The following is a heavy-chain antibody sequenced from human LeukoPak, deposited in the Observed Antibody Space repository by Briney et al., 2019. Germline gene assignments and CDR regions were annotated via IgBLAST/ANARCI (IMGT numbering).Heavy chain of an antibody. CDR3: ARDWSNGAGQQLVDY. CDR1: GYTFTTFG. CDR2: ISGYNGDT. V-gene: IGHV1-18*01. Sequence: ASVKVSCKASGYTFTTFGICWVRQAPGQGLEWLGWISGYNGDTNYAESLQGRATMTADTSTSTAYMELRSLTSDDTAVYYCARDWSNGAGQQLVDYWGQGSLVTVSS. J-gene: IGHJ4*02. D-gene: IGHD6-6*01.